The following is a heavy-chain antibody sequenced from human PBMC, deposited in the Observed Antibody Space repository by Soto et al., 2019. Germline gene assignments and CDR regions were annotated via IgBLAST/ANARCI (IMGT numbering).Heavy chain of an antibody. CDR3: ARDKLMRYCISTSCQAWFDP. CDR2: INAGNGNT. CDR1: GYTFTSYA. J-gene: IGHJ5*02. Sequence: ASVKVSCKASGYTFTSYAMHWVRQAPGQRLEWMGWINAGNGNTKYSQKFQGRVTITADESTSTAYMELSSLRSEDTAVYYCARDKLMRYCISTSCQAWFDPWGQGTLVTVSS. V-gene: IGHV1-3*01. D-gene: IGHD2-2*01.